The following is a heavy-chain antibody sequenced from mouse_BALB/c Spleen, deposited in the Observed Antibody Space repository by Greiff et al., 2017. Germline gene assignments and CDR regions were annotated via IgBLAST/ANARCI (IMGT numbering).Heavy chain of an antibody. CDR2: ISYSGST. Sequence: EVQLQESGPGLVKPSQSLSLTCTVTGYSITSDYAWNWIRQFPGNKLEWMGYISYSGSTSYNPSLKSRISITRDTSKNQFFLQLNSVTTEDTATYYCANSPYYYGSSWYFDVWGAGTTVTVSS. D-gene: IGHD1-1*01. J-gene: IGHJ1*01. CDR1: GYSITSDYA. V-gene: IGHV3-2*02. CDR3: ANSPYYYGSSWYFDV.